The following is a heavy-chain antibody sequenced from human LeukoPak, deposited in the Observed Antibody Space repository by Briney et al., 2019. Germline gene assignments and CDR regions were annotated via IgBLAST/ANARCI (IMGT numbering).Heavy chain of an antibody. Sequence: GRSLRLSCAASGFTFSSYAMHWVRQAPGKGLEWVAVISYDGSNKYYADSVKGRFTISRDNSKNTLYLQMNSLRAEDTAVYYCTKSDWFDPWGQGTLVTVSS. CDR1: GFTFSSYA. V-gene: IGHV3-30*04. CDR2: ISYDGSNK. CDR3: TKSDWFDP. J-gene: IGHJ5*02.